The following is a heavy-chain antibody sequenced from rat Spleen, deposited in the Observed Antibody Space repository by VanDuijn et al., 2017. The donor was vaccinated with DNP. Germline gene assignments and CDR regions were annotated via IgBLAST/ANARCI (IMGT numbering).Heavy chain of an antibody. J-gene: IGHJ2*01. CDR2: ITNTGDIT. V-gene: IGHV5-19*01. CDR3: TRDTTGIPLDY. D-gene: IGHD1-9*01. Sequence: EVQLVESGGGLVQPGRSLKLSCAASGFTFSNYGMHWIRQAPTKGLEWVASITNTGDITYYSDSVKGRFSISRDNAKSTLYLQVNSLRSEDTATYYCTRDTTGIPLDYWGQGVMVTVSS. CDR1: GFTFSNYG.